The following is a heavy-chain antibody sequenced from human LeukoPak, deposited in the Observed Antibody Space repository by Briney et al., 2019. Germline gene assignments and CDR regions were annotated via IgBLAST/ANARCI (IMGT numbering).Heavy chain of an antibody. CDR3: ARDDSSGWQRT. CDR2: ISAYNGNT. CDR1: GYTFISYG. D-gene: IGHD6-19*01. J-gene: IGHJ5*02. V-gene: IGHV1-18*01. Sequence: ASVKVSCKASGYTFISYGISWVRQAPGQGLEWMGWISAYNGNTNNAQKLQGRVTMTTDTSTSTAYMELRSLRSDDTAVYYCARDDSSGWQRTWGQGTLVTVSS.